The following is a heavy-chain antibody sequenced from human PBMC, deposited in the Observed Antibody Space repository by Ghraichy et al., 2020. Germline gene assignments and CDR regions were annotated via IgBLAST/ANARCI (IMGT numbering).Heavy chain of an antibody. D-gene: IGHD4-23*01. V-gene: IGHV4-30-4*01. Sequence: SETLSLTCTVSGGSISSGDYYWSWIRQPPGKGLEWIGYIYYSGSTYYNPSLKSRVTISVDTSKNQFSLKLSSVTAADTAVYYCARDRWRGHNWFDPWGQGTLVTVSS. CDR3: ARDRWRGHNWFDP. J-gene: IGHJ5*02. CDR1: GGSISSGDYY. CDR2: IYYSGST.